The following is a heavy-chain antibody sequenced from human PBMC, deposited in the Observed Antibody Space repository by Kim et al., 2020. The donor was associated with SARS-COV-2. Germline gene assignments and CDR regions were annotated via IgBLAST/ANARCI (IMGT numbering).Heavy chain of an antibody. CDR3: ARVRGRDYFDY. J-gene: IGHJ4*02. CDR1: DYAFTSSG. CDR2: IIPSNGNT. V-gene: IGHV1-18*01. D-gene: IGHD3-16*01. Sequence: ASVKVSCKTSDYAFTSSGISWVRQAPGQGLEWMGWIIPSNGNTDYAQKFQGRLTMTTDTSTSTAYMELKSLRSDDTAMYYCARVRGRDYFDYWGQGTLVT.